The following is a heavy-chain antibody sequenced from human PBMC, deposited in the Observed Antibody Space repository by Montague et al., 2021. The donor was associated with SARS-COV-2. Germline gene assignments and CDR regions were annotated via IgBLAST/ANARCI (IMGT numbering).Heavy chain of an antibody. V-gene: IGHV3-23*01. CDR3: AKDTATIRIAVALMDV. D-gene: IGHD6-19*01. CDR2: MSSSGVRR. Sequence: SLRLSCAASGFIFSNYAMTWVRQAPGKGLEWVSTMSSSGVRRDYADSVKGRFTISRDSSKNTLYLQMNSPRVEDTAVYYCAKDTATIRIAVALMDVWGQGTTVIVSS. CDR1: GFIFSNYA. J-gene: IGHJ6*02.